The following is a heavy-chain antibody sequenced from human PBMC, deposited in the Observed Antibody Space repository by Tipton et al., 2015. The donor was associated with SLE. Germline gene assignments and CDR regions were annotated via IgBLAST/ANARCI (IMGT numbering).Heavy chain of an antibody. Sequence: TLSLTCTVSGGSITTGGYYWTWIRQHPEKGLEWVGYIYHTGSASYNPSLKSRVTISVATSKNQFSLTLSSVTAADTAVYYCASAASYYDFWSGYSVLYYYYMDVWGKGTTVTVSS. J-gene: IGHJ6*03. D-gene: IGHD3-3*01. CDR2: IYHTGSA. V-gene: IGHV4-31*03. CDR3: ASAASYYDFWSGYSVLYYYYMDV. CDR1: GGSITTGGYY.